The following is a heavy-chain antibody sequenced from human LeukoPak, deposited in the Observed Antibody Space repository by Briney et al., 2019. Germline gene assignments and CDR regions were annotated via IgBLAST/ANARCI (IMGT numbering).Heavy chain of an antibody. J-gene: IGHJ4*02. Sequence: GGSLRLSCAASGFTFSSYGMHWVRQAPGKGLEWVAVISYDGSNKYYADSVKGRFTISRDSSRSTLYLQMNSLRAEDTAIYYCAKLWSRFYETGEYDSWGQGILVTVSS. CDR1: GFTFSSYG. D-gene: IGHD7-27*01. CDR3: AKLWSRFYETGEYDS. CDR2: ISYDGSNK. V-gene: IGHV3-30*18.